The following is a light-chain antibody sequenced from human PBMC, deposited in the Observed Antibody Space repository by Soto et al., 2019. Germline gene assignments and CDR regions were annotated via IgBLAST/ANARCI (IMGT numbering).Light chain of an antibody. Sequence: EIVMTQSPATLSVSPGERATLSCRASQSVRSNYLAWYQQKPGQAPRLLIYDASTRATGIPARFSGSGSGTEFTLTISSRQSEDLAVYFCQQYSDWPLTFGPGTKVDI. CDR2: DAS. J-gene: IGKJ3*01. CDR1: QSVRSN. CDR3: QQYSDWPLT. V-gene: IGKV3-15*01.